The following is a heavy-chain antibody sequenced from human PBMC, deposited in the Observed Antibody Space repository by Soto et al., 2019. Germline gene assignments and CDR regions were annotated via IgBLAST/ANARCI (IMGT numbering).Heavy chain of an antibody. CDR1: GFTFSSYA. D-gene: IGHD3-16*01. CDR3: ARAPYPCLGGDAFDI. CDR2: ISYDGSNK. Sequence: QVQLVESGGGVVQPGRSLRLSCAASGFTFSSYAMHWVRQAPGKGLEWVAVISYDGSNKYYADSVKGRFTISRDNSKNTLYLQMNSLRAEDTAVYYCARAPYPCLGGDAFDIWGQGTMVTVSS. V-gene: IGHV3-30-3*01. J-gene: IGHJ3*02.